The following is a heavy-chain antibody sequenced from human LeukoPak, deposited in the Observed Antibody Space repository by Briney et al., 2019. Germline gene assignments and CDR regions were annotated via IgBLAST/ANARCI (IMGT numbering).Heavy chain of an antibody. J-gene: IGHJ4*02. CDR1: GFTFSSYS. CDR2: ISSSSSYI. D-gene: IGHD6-19*01. CDR3: AREGIAVAGTGDY. V-gene: IGHV3-21*01. Sequence: GGSLRLSCAASGFTFSSYSMNWVRRAPGKGLEWVSSISSSSSYIYYADSVKGRFTISRDNAKNSLYLQMNSLRAEDTAVYYCAREGIAVAGTGDYWGQGTLVTVSS.